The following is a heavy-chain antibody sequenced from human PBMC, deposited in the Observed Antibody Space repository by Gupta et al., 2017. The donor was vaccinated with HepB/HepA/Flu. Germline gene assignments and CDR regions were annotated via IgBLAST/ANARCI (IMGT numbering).Heavy chain of an antibody. D-gene: IGHD1-26*01. CDR3: ARGVGRFYHYMDG. CDR1: GASINSAY. CDR2: SYRNGQN. Sequence: QVHLQESGPGLVKPSETLSLTCLVSGASINSAYWNWVRQSPGKGLEWSGYSYRNGQNNYNPSLKSRVLISVDTSTAQVSLKINSVSAADTALYFCARGVGRFYHYMDGGGKGTTVTVSS. J-gene: IGHJ6*03. V-gene: IGHV4-59*01.